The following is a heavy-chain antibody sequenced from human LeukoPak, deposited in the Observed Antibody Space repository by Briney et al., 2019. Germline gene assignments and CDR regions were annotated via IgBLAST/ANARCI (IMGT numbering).Heavy chain of an antibody. CDR1: GGTFSSYA. V-gene: IGHV1-69*13. CDR2: TIPIFGTA. J-gene: IGHJ2*01. CDR3: ARDRYCSGGSCYSGGWYFDL. D-gene: IGHD2-15*01. Sequence: SVKVSCKASGGTFSSYAISWVRQAPGQGLEWMGGTIPIFGTANYAQKFQGRVTITADESTSTAYMELSSLRSEDTAVYYCARDRYCSGGSCYSGGWYFDLWGRGTLVTVSS.